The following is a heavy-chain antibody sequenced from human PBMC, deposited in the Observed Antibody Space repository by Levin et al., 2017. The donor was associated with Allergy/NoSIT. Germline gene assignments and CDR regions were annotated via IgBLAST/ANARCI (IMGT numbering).Heavy chain of an antibody. CDR3: ARLRPDDYDYWSGYYGTSLFDY. D-gene: IGHD3-3*01. CDR2: IYPSDSDS. CDR1: GYNFYTFW. Sequence: ASVKVSCKVSGYNFYTFWIGWVRQKPGKGLEWMGIIYPSDSDSRYNPSFQGHVTFSVDKATSTAYLRWNSLTPSDSAMYFCARLRPDDYDYWSGYYGTSLFDYWGQGTQVTVSS. V-gene: IGHV5-51*01. J-gene: IGHJ4*02.